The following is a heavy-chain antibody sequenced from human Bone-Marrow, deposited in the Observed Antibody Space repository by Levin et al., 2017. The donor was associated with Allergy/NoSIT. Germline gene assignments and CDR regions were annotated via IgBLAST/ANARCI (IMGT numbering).Heavy chain of an antibody. CDR3: AKGSSATITEEVDY. D-gene: IGHD5-24*01. CDR1: GFTFDDYA. CDR2: ISWNSGSI. V-gene: IGHV3-9*01. J-gene: IGHJ4*02. Sequence: SCAASGFTFDDYAMHWVRQAPGKGLEWVSGISWNSGSIGYADSVKGRFTISRDNAKNSLYLQMNSLRAEDTALYYCAKGSSATITEEVDYWGQGTLVTVSS.